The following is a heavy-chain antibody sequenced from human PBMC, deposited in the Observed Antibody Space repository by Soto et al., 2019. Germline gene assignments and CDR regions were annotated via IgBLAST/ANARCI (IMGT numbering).Heavy chain of an antibody. CDR3: ARDPGILPGPTTRFDP. CDR2: IIPILGIA. D-gene: IGHD1-1*01. J-gene: IGHJ5*02. V-gene: IGHV1-69*08. CDR1: GGTFSSYT. Sequence: QVQLVQSGAEVKKPGSSVKVSCKASGGTFSSYTISWVRQAPGQGLEWMGRIIPILGIANYAQKFQGRVTITADKSTSTAYMELSSLRSEDTAVYYCARDPGILPGPTTRFDPWGQGTLVTVSS.